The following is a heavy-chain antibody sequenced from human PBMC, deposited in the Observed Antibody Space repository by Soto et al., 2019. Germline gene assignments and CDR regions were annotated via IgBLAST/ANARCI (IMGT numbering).Heavy chain of an antibody. CDR2: ISSSSSYI. Sequence: GGSLRLSCAASGFTFSSYSMNWVRQAPGKGLEWVSSISSSSSYIYYADSVKGRFTISRDNAKNSLYLQMNSLRAEDTAVYYCARGSHPYYYDSSGYYYVPYYFDYWGQGTLVTVSS. V-gene: IGHV3-21*01. J-gene: IGHJ4*02. CDR1: GFTFSSYS. D-gene: IGHD3-22*01. CDR3: ARGSHPYYYDSSGYYYVPYYFDY.